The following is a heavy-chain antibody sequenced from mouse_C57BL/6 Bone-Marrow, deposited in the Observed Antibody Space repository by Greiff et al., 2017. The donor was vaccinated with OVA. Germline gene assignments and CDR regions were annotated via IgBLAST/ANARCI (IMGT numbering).Heavy chain of an antibody. CDR2: IDPEDGET. D-gene: IGHD1-1*01. CDR1: GFNIKDYY. Sequence: VQLQQSGAELVKPGASVKLSCTASGFNIKDYYMHWVKQRTEQGLEWIGRIDPEDGETKYAPKFPGKATITADTSSNTAYLQLSSLTSEDTAVYYATVVATEYFDVWGTGTTVTVSS. V-gene: IGHV14-2*01. J-gene: IGHJ1*03. CDR3: TVVATEYFDV.